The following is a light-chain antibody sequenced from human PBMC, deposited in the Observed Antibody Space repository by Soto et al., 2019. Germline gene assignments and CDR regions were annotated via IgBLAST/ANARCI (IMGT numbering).Light chain of an antibody. J-gene: IGKJ4*01. CDR1: QSVNRN. CDR3: QQYNNGPPAT. V-gene: IGKV3-15*01. CDR2: GAS. Sequence: EIVRTQSPATLSVSPGEGATLSCRASQSVNRNLAWYQQRPGQAPRLLMYGASVRASGAPGRFRGSGSGTEFSLTISSLQAEDFAIYYCQQYNNGPPATFGGGTKVDI.